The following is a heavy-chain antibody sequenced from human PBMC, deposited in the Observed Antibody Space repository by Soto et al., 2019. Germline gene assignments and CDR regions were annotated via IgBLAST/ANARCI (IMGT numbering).Heavy chain of an antibody. J-gene: IGHJ4*02. V-gene: IGHV4-39*01. CDR2: VFHTGFT. CDR3: APSQKGDNWNYFGH. D-gene: IGHD1-1*01. Sequence: SQTLSLTCAFSGGSVSGSYYYWAWLRQSPGKGPEWIGSVFHTGFTSYNPSLESRVSVSVDTSKSQFSLKLSAVTVSDTAVYYCAPSQKGDNWNYFGHWGQRALVTVS. CDR1: GGSVSGSYYY.